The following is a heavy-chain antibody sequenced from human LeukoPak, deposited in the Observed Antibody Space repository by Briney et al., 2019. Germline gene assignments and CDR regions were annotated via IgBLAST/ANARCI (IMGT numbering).Heavy chain of an antibody. CDR1: GGSFSGYY. Sequence: ETLSLTCAVYGGSFSGYYWSWVRQAPGKGLEWVAHIKEDGSEINYADSVKGRFTISRDNAKNSLYLQMESLTADDTAVYYCARDSDIVATIYYFDYWGQGTLVTVSS. CDR2: IKEDGSEI. D-gene: IGHD5-12*01. J-gene: IGHJ4*02. CDR3: ARDSDIVATIYYFDY. V-gene: IGHV3-7*01.